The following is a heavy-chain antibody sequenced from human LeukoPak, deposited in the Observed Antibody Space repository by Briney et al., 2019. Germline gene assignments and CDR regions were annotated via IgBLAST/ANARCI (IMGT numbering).Heavy chain of an antibody. Sequence: GGSLRLSCAASGFTFSSYSMNWVRQAAGKGLEWVSYISSSSSTIYYADSVKGRFTICRDNAKNSLYLQMNSLRAEDTAVYYCARDGRGGSGSYYTHFDYWGQGTLVTVSS. CDR1: GFTFSSYS. V-gene: IGHV3-48*04. CDR3: ARDGRGGSGSYYTHFDY. CDR2: ISSSSSTI. D-gene: IGHD3-10*01. J-gene: IGHJ4*02.